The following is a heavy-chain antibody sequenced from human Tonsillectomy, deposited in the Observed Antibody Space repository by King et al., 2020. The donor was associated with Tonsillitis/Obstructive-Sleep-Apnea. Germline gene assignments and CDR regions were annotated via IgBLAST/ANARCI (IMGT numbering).Heavy chain of an antibody. Sequence: VQLVESGGGLVKPGGSLRLSCAASGFTFSDYHMSWIRQAPGKGLEWVSYISSSSSYTNYADSVKGRFNIYRDNAKNSLYLQMNSLRAEDTAVYYCARGGSGGVYGMDVWGQGTTVTVSS. V-gene: IGHV3-11*06. CDR2: ISSSSSYT. CDR3: ARGGSGGVYGMDV. D-gene: IGHD2-15*01. CDR1: GFTFSDYH. J-gene: IGHJ6*02.